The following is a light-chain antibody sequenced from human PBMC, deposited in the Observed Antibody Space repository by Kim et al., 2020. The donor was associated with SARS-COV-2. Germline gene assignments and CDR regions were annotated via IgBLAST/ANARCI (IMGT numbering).Light chain of an antibody. CDR1: SSNIARNS. CDR3: AAWDDSLSSVV. Sequence: ELTQPPSASGTPGQKVIISCSGSSSNIARNSVNWYQQLPGMAPKPLIYNTYQRSSGVPERFSGSKSGTSASLAISGLQSEDEAFYYCAAWDDSLSSVVFGGGTKLTVL. J-gene: IGLJ2*01. CDR2: NTY. V-gene: IGLV1-44*01.